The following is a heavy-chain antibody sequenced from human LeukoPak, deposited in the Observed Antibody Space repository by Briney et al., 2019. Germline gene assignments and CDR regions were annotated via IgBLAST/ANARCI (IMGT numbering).Heavy chain of an antibody. D-gene: IGHD6-19*01. CDR2: IFGSGGSA. J-gene: IGHJ4*02. CDR3: AKTTTGYSSGRYPGWPVDY. V-gene: IGHV3-23*01. Sequence: GGSLRLSCAASGFTFNSYAMYWVRQAPGKGLEWVSGIFGSGGSAHYADSVKGRFAIFRDNSKNTVYLQMNSLRAEDTAVYYCAKTTTGYSSGRYPGWPVDYWGQGTLVTVSS. CDR1: GFTFNSYA.